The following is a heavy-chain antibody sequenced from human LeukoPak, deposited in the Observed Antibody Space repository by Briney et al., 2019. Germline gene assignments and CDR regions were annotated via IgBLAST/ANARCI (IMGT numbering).Heavy chain of an antibody. V-gene: IGHV4-59*08. J-gene: IGHJ4*02. CDR1: GGSISTYY. CDR2: IYYSGRT. D-gene: IGHD5-12*01. CDR3: ARRYRRGYSGYDYSSFDS. Sequence: SETLSLTCTVSGGSISTYYWSWIRQPPGKGLEWIGYIYYSGRTNYNPSLKSRVTISLDTSKNQFSLKLSSVIAADTAVYYCARRYRRGYSGYDYSSFDSWGQGTLVTVSS.